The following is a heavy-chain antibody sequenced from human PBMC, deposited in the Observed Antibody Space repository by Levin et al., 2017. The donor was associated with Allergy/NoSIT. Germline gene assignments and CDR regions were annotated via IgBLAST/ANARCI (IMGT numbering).Heavy chain of an antibody. V-gene: IGHV3-48*02. CDR3: ARKYMYAFDY. Sequence: PGGSLRLSCAASGFTFSDYTMNWVRQPPGRGLEFISYISSTSTAIYYADSVKGRFTISRDKNSLYLQMNGLRDEDTAVYYCARKYMYAFDYWGQGILVTISS. CDR2: ISSTSTAI. J-gene: IGHJ4*02. D-gene: IGHD1-1*01. CDR1: GFTFSDYT.